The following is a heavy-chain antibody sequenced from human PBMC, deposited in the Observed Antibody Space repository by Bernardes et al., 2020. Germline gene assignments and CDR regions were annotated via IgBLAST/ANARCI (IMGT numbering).Heavy chain of an antibody. V-gene: IGHV4-30-4*01. D-gene: IGHD3-10*01. CDR1: GGSINSGDYY. CDR2: IYYSGST. CDR3: VRAVTVIRGPFPRRGFRFDT. Sequence: SETLSLTCTVSGGSINSGDYYWTWIRQPPGKGLEWIGYIYYSGSTYQNASLKSRLIISQDTSKNQFSLNLRFVTAADTAIYYCVRAVTVIRGPFPRRGFRFDTWGQGTLVTVSS. J-gene: IGHJ5*02.